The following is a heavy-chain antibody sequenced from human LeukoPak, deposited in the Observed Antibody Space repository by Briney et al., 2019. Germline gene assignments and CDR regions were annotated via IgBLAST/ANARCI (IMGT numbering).Heavy chain of an antibody. J-gene: IGHJ4*02. Sequence: GGSLRLSCAASGFTFSSYAMSWVRQAPGKGLEWVSAISGSGGSTYYADSVKGRFTISRDNSKNTLYLQMNSLKAGDTAVYYCAKGLLGVANFDYWGQGTLVTVSS. D-gene: IGHD6-19*01. CDR1: GFTFSSYA. CDR2: ISGSGGST. CDR3: AKGLLGVANFDY. V-gene: IGHV3-23*01.